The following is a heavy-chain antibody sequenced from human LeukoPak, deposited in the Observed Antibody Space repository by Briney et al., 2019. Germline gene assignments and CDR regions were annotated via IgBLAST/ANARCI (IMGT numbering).Heavy chain of an antibody. J-gene: IGHJ4*02. CDR2: IYHSGST. CDR3: ARDAVAGRVYYFDY. V-gene: IGHV4-59*01. Sequence: SETLSLTCTVSGGSITGYYWGWIRQPPGQGLEWIGYIYHSGSTKYNPSLKSRDTMSVDTSKNHFSLKLSSVTAADTAVYYCARDAVAGRVYYFDYWGQGILVTVSS. CDR1: GGSITGYY. D-gene: IGHD6-19*01.